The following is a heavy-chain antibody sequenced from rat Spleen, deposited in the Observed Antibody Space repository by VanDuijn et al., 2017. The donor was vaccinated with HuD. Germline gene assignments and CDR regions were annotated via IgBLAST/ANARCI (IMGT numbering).Heavy chain of an antibody. CDR2: IWAGGST. Sequence: QVQLKESGPGLMQPSETLSLTCTVSGFSLTSNGVGWVRQPLGKGLVWMGTIWAGGSTNYNSAVQSRLSISRDTSKSQVFLKMNSLQTEDIATYYCAREIYSSYIGVMDAWGQGASVTVSS. D-gene: IGHD1-2*01. CDR1: GFSLTSNG. CDR3: AREIYSSYIGVMDA. V-gene: IGHV2-72*01. J-gene: IGHJ4*01.